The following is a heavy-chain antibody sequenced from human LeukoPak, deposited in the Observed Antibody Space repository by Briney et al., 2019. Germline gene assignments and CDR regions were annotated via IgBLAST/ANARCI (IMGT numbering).Heavy chain of an antibody. CDR3: ARDQAATNTQVRFCLD. CDR2: ISAYNGNT. Sequence: ASVKVSCKASGYTFTSYGISWVRQAPGQGLEWMGWISAYNGNTNYAQKLQGRVTMTTDTSTSTAYMELRGLRSDDTAVYYCARDQAATNTQVRFCLDWGQGTLVTVSP. D-gene: IGHD3-9*01. J-gene: IGHJ4*02. CDR1: GYTFTSYG. V-gene: IGHV1-18*01.